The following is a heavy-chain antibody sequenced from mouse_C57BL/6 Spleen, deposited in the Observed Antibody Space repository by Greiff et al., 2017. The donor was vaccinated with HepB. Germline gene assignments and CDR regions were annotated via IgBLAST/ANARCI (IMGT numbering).Heavy chain of an antibody. Sequence: QVQLQQPGAELVRPGTSVKLSCKASGYTFTSYWMHWVKQRPGQGLEWIGVIDPSDSYTNYNQKFKGKATLTVDTSSSTAYMQLSSLTSEDSAVYYCARPLGYDGSSHHDYAMDYWGQGTSVTVSS. CDR2: IDPSDSYT. CDR3: ARPLGYDGSSHHDYAMDY. V-gene: IGHV1-59*01. CDR1: GYTFTSYW. D-gene: IGHD1-1*01. J-gene: IGHJ4*01.